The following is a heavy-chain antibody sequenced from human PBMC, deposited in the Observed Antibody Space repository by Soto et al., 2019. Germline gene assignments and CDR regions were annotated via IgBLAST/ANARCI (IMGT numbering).Heavy chain of an antibody. Sequence: QVQLQESGPGLVKPSQTLSLTCTVSGGSISSGGYYWSWIRQHPGKGLEWIGYIYYSGSTYYNPSLKSRVTISVDTSKNQFSLKLSSVTAADTAVYYCARGGLAAAGTDRYFDLWGRGTLVTVSS. CDR2: IYYSGST. CDR3: ARGGLAAAGTDRYFDL. V-gene: IGHV4-31*03. CDR1: GGSISSGGYY. J-gene: IGHJ2*01. D-gene: IGHD6-13*01.